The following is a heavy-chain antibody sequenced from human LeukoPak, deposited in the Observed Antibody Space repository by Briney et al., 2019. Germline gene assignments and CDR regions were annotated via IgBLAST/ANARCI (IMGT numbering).Heavy chain of an antibody. CDR1: GYTFTSSG. J-gene: IGHJ4*02. CDR3: ARRAYYYDSSGLDY. CDR2: ISAYNGNT. V-gene: IGHV1-18*01. Sequence: GASVKVSCKASGYTFTSSGISWVRQAPGQGLEWMGWISAYNGNTNYAQKLQGRVTMTTDTSTSTAYMELRSLRSDDTAVYYCARRAYYYDSSGLDYWGQGTLVTVSS. D-gene: IGHD3-22*01.